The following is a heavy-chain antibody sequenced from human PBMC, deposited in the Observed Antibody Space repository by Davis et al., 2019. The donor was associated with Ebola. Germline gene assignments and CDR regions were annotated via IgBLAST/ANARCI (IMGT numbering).Heavy chain of an antibody. D-gene: IGHD4-17*01. Sequence: GESLKISCAASGFTFSSYAMSWVRQAPGKGLEWVSAISGSGGSTYYADSVKGRFTISRDNSKNTLYLQMNSLRAEDTAVYYCARDQSTVTTYWFDPWGQGTLVTVSS. V-gene: IGHV3-23*01. J-gene: IGHJ5*02. CDR2: ISGSGGST. CDR3: ARDQSTVTTYWFDP. CDR1: GFTFSSYA.